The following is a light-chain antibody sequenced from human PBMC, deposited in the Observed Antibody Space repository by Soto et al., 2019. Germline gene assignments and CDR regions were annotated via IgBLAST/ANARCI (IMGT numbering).Light chain of an antibody. J-gene: IGKJ1*01. CDR2: KAS. CDR3: QQYTNFPWT. Sequence: DMQMTQSPSTLSASVGDRVTITCRASQSISSWLAWYQQKPGKAPKLLIQKASSLESGVPSRFSGSGSGTEFTLTISRLQPDDFATYYCQQYTNFPWTFGQGTKVEIK. CDR1: QSISSW. V-gene: IGKV1-5*03.